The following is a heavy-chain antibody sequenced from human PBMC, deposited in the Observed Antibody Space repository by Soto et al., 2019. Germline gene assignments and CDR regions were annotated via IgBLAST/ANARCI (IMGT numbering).Heavy chain of an antibody. Sequence: PSDTNSLPSRVSWCSRRDCCWSCIRQSPGKGLDGLGYVFYTGSINYSPSLRSRVSISVDTSKNEFSLRLSSVTAADTAVYFCARSVAVPGAHIDYWGQGTQVTVSS. D-gene: IGHD6-19*01. CDR3: ARSVAVPGAHIDY. J-gene: IGHJ4*02. CDR1: WCSRRDCC. V-gene: IGHV4-59*01. CDR2: VFYTGSI.